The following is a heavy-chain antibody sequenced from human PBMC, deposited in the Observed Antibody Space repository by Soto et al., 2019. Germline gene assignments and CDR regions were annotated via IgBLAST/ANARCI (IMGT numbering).Heavy chain of an antibody. Sequence: QVQLQSAVAALVKPSETLSLTCTGSGGSIRRYCSTWIRQPPGEGLEWIGCICNSGTTNYNPSLKSRVAFSIDSQTSHFSLQLRSVTVADTAFYYCDGGGSIVVSKRHRMAVGGNGTTVTVSS. CDR3: DGGGSIVVSKRHRMAV. J-gene: IGHJ6*03. CDR1: GGSIRRYC. D-gene: IGHD2-2*01. V-gene: IGHV4-59*08. CDR2: ICNSGTT.